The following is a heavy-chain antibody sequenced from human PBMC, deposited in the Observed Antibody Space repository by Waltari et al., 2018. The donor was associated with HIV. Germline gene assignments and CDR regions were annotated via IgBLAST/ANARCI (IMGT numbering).Heavy chain of an antibody. V-gene: IGHV1-46*01. CDR2: INPSGGST. CDR3: ARDLIVGLGFGYFDY. D-gene: IGHD2-15*01. CDR1: GYTFTSYY. J-gene: IGHJ4*02. Sequence: QVQLVQSGAEVKKPGASVKVSCKASGYTFTSYYMHWVRQAPGQGLEWMGIINPSGGSTSYAQKFQGRVTMTRDTSTSTVYMELSSLRSEDTAVYYCARDLIVGLGFGYFDYWGQGTLVTVSS.